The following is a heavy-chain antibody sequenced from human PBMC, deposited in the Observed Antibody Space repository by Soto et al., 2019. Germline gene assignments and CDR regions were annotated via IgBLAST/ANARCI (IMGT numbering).Heavy chain of an antibody. CDR3: ARGNHRWLQLWYFDL. CDR1: GGTFSSYT. J-gene: IGHJ2*01. V-gene: IGHV1-69*12. CDR2: IIPIFGTA. D-gene: IGHD5-12*01. Sequence: QVQLVQSGAEVKKPGSSVTVSCKASGGTFSSYTISWVRQAPGQGLEWMGGIIPIFGTANYAQKFQGIVTITADESTSTAYMELSSLRSEVTAVYYCARGNHRWLQLWYFDLWGRGTLVTVSS.